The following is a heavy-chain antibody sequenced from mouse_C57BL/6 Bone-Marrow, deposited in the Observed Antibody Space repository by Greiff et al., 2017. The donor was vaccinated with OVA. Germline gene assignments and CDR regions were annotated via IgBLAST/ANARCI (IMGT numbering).Heavy chain of an antibody. Sequence: VQLQQSGPELVKPGASVQIPCKASGYTFTDYNMDWVKQSHGKSLEWIGDINPNNGGTIYNQKFKGKATLTVDKSSSTAYMELRSLTSEDTAVYYCARRDPSTVVAPFDYWGQGTTLTVSS. D-gene: IGHD1-1*01. CDR2: INPNNGGT. CDR1: GYTFTDYN. CDR3: ARRDPSTVVAPFDY. V-gene: IGHV1-18*01. J-gene: IGHJ2*01.